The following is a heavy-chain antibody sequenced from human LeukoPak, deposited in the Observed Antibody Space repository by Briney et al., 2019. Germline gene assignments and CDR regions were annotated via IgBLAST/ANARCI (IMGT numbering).Heavy chain of an antibody. Sequence: PGGSLRLSCAASGFTFDDYGLSWVRQAPGKGLEWVSAISGSGGSTYYADSVKGRFTISRDNSKNTLYLQMNSLRAEDTAVYYCAKGVAVAGTAYWGQGTLVTVSS. CDR1: GFTFDDYG. V-gene: IGHV3-23*01. D-gene: IGHD6-19*01. J-gene: IGHJ4*02. CDR2: ISGSGGST. CDR3: AKGVAVAGTAY.